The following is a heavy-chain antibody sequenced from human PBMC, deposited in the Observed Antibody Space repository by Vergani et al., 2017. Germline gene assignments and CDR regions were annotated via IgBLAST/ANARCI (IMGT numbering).Heavy chain of an antibody. CDR3: AKDWASGSSYLYFDY. J-gene: IGHJ4*02. V-gene: IGHV3-21*04. D-gene: IGHD1-26*01. CDR2: ISSSSSYI. Sequence: EVQLVESGGGLVKPGGSLRLSCAASGFTFSSYSMNWVRQAPGKGLEWVSSISSSSSYIYYADSVKGRFTISRANSKNTLYLQMNSLGAEDTAVYYCAKDWASGSSYLYFDYWGQGTLVTVSS. CDR1: GFTFSSYS.